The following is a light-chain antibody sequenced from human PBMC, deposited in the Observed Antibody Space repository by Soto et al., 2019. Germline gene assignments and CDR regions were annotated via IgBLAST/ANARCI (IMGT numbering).Light chain of an antibody. J-gene: IGKJ4*01. Sequence: EIVLTQSPATLSLSPGEGATLSCRASQSISSYLAWYQQKAGQAPRLLIYDASNRATGIPTRFSGSGSGTDFILTISSLEPEDFGVYYCQQRSNWPLTFGGGTKVEIK. CDR1: QSISSY. V-gene: IGKV3-11*01. CDR2: DAS. CDR3: QQRSNWPLT.